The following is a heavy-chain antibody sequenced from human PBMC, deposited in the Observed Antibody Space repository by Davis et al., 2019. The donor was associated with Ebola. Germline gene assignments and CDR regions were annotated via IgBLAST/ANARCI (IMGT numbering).Heavy chain of an antibody. CDR1: GFTFSSYW. J-gene: IGHJ4*02. CDR3: ARGGGSGSYYNLGY. CDR2: INSDGSTI. V-gene: IGHV3-74*01. Sequence: GESLKISCAASGFTFSSYWMHWVRQAPGKGLVWVSHINSDGSTINYADSVKGRFTISRDNAKNSLYLQMNSLRAEDTAVYYCARGGGSGSYYNLGYWGQGTLVTVSS. D-gene: IGHD3-10*01.